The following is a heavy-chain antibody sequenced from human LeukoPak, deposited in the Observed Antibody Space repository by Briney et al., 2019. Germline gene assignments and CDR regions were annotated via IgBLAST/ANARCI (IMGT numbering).Heavy chain of an antibody. CDR3: AKDLDVAGTINYYYYGMDV. CDR1: GFTFDDYA. J-gene: IGHJ6*04. CDR2: ISWDGDNT. D-gene: IGHD6-19*01. V-gene: IGHV3-43D*04. Sequence: PGGSLRLSCAASGFTFDDYAMHWVRQAPGKGLEWVSLISWDGDNTYYADSVRGRFTISRDNSKKSLYLQVNSLRAEDTALYYCAKDLDVAGTINYYYYGMDVWGKGTTVTVSS.